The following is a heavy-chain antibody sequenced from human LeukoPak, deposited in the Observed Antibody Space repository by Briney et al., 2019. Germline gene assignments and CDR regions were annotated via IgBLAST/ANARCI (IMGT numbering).Heavy chain of an antibody. D-gene: IGHD7-27*01. Sequence: GASGKLSCKASGYTFTSYYVHWVRQAPGQGLEWMGIINPSGGSRSYAQKFQGRVTMTRDTSTSTVYMELRSLRSEDTAVYYCARHQESGPFDYWGQGTLVTVSS. J-gene: IGHJ4*02. CDR3: ARHQESGPFDY. V-gene: IGHV1-46*01. CDR2: INPSGGSR. CDR1: GYTFTSYY.